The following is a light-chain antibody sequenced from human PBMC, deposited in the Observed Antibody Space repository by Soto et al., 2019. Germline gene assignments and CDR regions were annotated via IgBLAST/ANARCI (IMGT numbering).Light chain of an antibody. V-gene: IGLV1-44*01. CDR2: TNN. CDR1: SSSIGSNS. Sequence: QAVVTQPPSASGTPGQRVTISCSGSSSSIGSNSVNWYQQLPRTAPKVLIYTNNQRPSGVPDRFSGSKSGTSASLAISGLQSEDEADYYCAAWDASLNVYVFGTGTKLTVL. CDR3: AAWDASLNVYV. J-gene: IGLJ1*01.